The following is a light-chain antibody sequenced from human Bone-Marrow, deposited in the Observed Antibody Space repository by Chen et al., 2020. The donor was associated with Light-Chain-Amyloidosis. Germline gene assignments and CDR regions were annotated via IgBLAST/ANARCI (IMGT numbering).Light chain of an antibody. J-gene: IGKJ4*01. CDR2: GSS. Sequence: EIVLTQSPGTLSLSPGEGANLSCRASQTISSNYLTWYQQKFGQAPSLLIYGSSSRATGIPDRFTGSGYVTDFTLTINRLGPEDFAMCYCQQYGTSPLTFGGGTKVEIK. CDR1: QTISSNY. V-gene: IGKV3-20*01. CDR3: QQYGTSPLT.